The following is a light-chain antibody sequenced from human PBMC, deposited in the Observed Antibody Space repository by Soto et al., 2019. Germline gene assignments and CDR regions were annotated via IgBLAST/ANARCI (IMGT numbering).Light chain of an antibody. V-gene: IGLV2-14*01. CDR3: SSYTRSSLLV. J-gene: IGLJ2*01. Sequence: QSALTQPASVSGSPGQSTTISCTGTSSDVGGYNSVSWYQQHPGKAPKLMIYDVSHRPSGVSDRFSGSKSGNTAALTISGLQAEDEADYYCSSYTRSSLLVFGGGTKLTVL. CDR2: DVS. CDR1: SSDVGGYNS.